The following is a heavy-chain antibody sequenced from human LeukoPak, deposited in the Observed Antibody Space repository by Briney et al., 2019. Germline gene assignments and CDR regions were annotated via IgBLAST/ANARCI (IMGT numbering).Heavy chain of an antibody. CDR2: INPNSGAA. V-gene: IGHV1-2*02. CDR1: GYTFTGYF. J-gene: IGHJ4*02. D-gene: IGHD6-13*01. Sequence: GASVKVSCKASGYTFTGYFMHWVRQAPGQGLEWMGWINPNSGAANYAQNFQGRVTMTRDTSISTAYMELRSDDTAVYYCAREGYSTDFDYWGQGTLVTVSS. CDR3: AREGYSTDFDY.